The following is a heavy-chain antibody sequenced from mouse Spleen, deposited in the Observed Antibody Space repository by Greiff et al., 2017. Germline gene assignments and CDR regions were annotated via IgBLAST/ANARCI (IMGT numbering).Heavy chain of an antibody. CDR3: TRSLTGKDAMDY. J-gene: IGHJ4*01. CDR2: IRNKANNHAT. Sequence: EVQVVESGGGLVQPGGSMKLSCAASGFTFSDAWMDWVRQSPEKGLEWVAEIRNKANNHATYYAESVKGRFTISRDDSKSSVYLQMNSLRAEDTGIYYCTRSLTGKDAMDYWGQGTSVTVSS. CDR1: GFTFSDAW. V-gene: IGHV6-6*01. D-gene: IGHD4-1*01.